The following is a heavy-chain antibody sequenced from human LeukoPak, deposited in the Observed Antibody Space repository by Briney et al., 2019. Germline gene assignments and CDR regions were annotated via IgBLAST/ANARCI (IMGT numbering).Heavy chain of an antibody. CDR2: INPNSGGT. D-gene: IGHD2-2*01. J-gene: IGHJ4*02. CDR3: ARDGVRYCSSTSRPSGYDY. V-gene: IGHV1-2*02. Sequence: ASVKVSCKASGYTFTGYYMHWVRQAPGQGLEWMGWINPNSGGTNYAQKFQGRVTMTRDTSISTAYMELSRLRSDDTAVYYCARDGVRYCSSTSRPSGYDYWGQGTLVTVSS. CDR1: GYTFTGYY.